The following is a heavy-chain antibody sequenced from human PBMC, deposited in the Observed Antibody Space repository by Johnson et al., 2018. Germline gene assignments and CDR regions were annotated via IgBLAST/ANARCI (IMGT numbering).Heavy chain of an antibody. Sequence: QVQLQESGGGVVQPGTSLTLSCATSGVTVTSYTWHWVRQAPGKGLEWVAVLWYDGRQTVYGDSVKGRSTIARDNSNGYLQMNSLRAEDTAVYFCARDRPSSLPNDALDLWGLGTMVTVSS. CDR2: LWYDGRQT. J-gene: IGHJ3*01. V-gene: IGHV3-33*01. D-gene: IGHD6-19*01. CDR1: GVTVTSYT. CDR3: ARDRPSSLPNDALDL.